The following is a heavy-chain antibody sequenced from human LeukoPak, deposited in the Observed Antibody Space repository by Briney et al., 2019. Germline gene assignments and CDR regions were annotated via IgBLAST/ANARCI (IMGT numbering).Heavy chain of an antibody. CDR2: MNPNSGNT. CDR1: GYTFTGYY. V-gene: IGHV1-8*02. CDR3: AMAAYDSSGWNDY. D-gene: IGHD3-22*01. Sequence: ASVKVSCKASGYTFTGYYMHWVRQAPGQGLEWMGWMNPNSGNTGYAQKFQGRVTMTRNTSISTAYMELSSLRSEDTAVYYCAMAAYDSSGWNDYWGQGTLVTVSS. J-gene: IGHJ4*02.